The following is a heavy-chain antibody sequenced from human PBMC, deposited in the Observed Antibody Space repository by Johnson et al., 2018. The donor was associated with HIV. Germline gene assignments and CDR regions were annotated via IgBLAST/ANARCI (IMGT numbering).Heavy chain of an antibody. Sequence: VQLVESGGGLVQPGGSLRLSCAASGFTFSSYAMSWVRQAPGKGLEWVAVISYDGSNKYYADSVKGRFTISRDNSKNTLYLQMNSLRHEDTAVYYCARDQGIVGATVCDIWGQGTMVTVSS. V-gene: IGHV3-30-3*01. CDR2: ISYDGSNK. CDR1: GFTFSSYA. J-gene: IGHJ3*02. D-gene: IGHD1-26*01. CDR3: ARDQGIVGATVCDI.